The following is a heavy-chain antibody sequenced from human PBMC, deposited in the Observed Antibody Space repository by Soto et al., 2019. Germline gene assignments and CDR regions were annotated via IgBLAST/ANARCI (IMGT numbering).Heavy chain of an antibody. V-gene: IGHV1-58*01. CDR2: IVVGSGNT. CDR3: ARNKARAIAAAGFDY. J-gene: IGHJ4*02. D-gene: IGHD6-13*01. CDR1: GFTFTSSA. Sequence: ASVKVSCKASGFTFTSSAVQWVRQARGQRLEWIGWIVVGSGNTNYAQKFQGRVTITADESTSTAYMELSSLRPEDTAVYYCARNKARAIAAAGFDYWGQGSQAT.